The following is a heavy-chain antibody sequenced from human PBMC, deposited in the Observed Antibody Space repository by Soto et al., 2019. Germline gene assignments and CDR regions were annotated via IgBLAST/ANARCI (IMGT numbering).Heavy chain of an antibody. CDR3: ASGSSWRFGP. Sequence: EVQLVESGGGLVQPGGSLRLSCAASGFTFSNYWMAWVRQAPGKGLEWVANIKEDVSEKYYVGSVRGRFTISRDNAKDSLYLQMNSLRAEDTAVYYCASGSSWRFGPWGQGTLVTVSS. V-gene: IGHV3-7*01. J-gene: IGHJ5*02. CDR1: GFTFSNYW. D-gene: IGHD6-13*01. CDR2: IKEDVSEK.